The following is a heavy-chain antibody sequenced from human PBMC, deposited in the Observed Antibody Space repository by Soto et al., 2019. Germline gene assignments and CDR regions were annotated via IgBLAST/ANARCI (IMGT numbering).Heavy chain of an antibody. Sequence: QVQLVQSGAEEKKPGASVKVSCKASGYTFISYAMHWVRQAPGQGLEWMGWINAGNGNTKYSQKFQGRVTITRDTSASTAYMELSSLRSEDTAVYYCARSIVVVTALDYWGQGTLVTVSS. D-gene: IGHD2-21*02. CDR3: ARSIVVVTALDY. CDR1: GYTFISYA. J-gene: IGHJ4*02. V-gene: IGHV1-3*05. CDR2: INAGNGNT.